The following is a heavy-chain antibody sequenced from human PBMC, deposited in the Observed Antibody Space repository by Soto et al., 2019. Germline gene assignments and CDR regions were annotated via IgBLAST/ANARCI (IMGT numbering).Heavy chain of an antibody. CDR2: ISAYNVNT. J-gene: IGHJ4*02. V-gene: IGHV1-18*04. Sequence: QVQLVQSGGEVKKPGASVKVSCKASGYTFTSSGISWVRQAPGQGLEWMGWISAYNVNTNYGQKFQGRVTMTTDTSTSTAYIELRSLRSDDTAVYYCARVFGSGTQSAFFFDYWGQGTLVTVSS. D-gene: IGHD3-10*01. CDR3: ARVFGSGTQSAFFFDY. CDR1: GYTFTSSG.